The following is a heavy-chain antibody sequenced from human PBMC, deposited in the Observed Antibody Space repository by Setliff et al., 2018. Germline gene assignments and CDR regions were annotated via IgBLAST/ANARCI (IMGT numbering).Heavy chain of an antibody. V-gene: IGHV4-59*01. CDR2: IYYSGST. CDR1: GGSISSYY. Sequence: SETLSLTCTVSGGSISSYYWSWIRQPPGKGLEWIGYIYYSGSTNYNPSLKSRVTISVDTSKNQFSLKLSSVTAADTAVYYCAREHGYSYGQTYYYCGMDVWGQGTTVPVSS. J-gene: IGHJ6*02. CDR3: AREHGYSYGQTYYYCGMDV. D-gene: IGHD5-18*01.